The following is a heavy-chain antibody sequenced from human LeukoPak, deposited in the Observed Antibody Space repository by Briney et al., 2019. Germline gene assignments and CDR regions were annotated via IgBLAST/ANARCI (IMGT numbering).Heavy chain of an antibody. CDR1: GYSISSGYY. D-gene: IGHD5-12*01. J-gene: IGHJ3*02. V-gene: IGHV4-38-2*02. Sequence: SETLSLTCTVSGYSISSGYYWGWIRQPPGKGLEWIGSIYHSGSTYYNPSLKSRVTISVDTSKNQFSLKLSSVTAADTAVYYCARGLVEATIEAFDIWGQGTMVTVSS. CDR3: ARGLVEATIEAFDI. CDR2: IYHSGST.